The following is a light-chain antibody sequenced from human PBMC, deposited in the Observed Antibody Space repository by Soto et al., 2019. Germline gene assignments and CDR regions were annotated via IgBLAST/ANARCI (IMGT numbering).Light chain of an antibody. CDR1: QSVSSSY. Sequence: EIVLTQCPGTLSLSPCDTATLSCRASQSVSSSYLAWYQQKPGQAPRLLIYGASNRATGIPDRFSGSGSGTEFTLTIRRLKSEDFAVYYCQKYNTWPQINFGNGQQLELK. CDR3: QKYNTWPQIN. V-gene: IGKV3-20*01. CDR2: GAS. J-gene: IGKJ5*01.